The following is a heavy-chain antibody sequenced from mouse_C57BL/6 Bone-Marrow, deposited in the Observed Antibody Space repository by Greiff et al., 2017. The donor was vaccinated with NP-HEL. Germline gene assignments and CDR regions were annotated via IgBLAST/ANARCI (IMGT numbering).Heavy chain of an antibody. CDR1: GYSFTGYY. V-gene: IGHV1-42*01. J-gene: IGHJ2*01. D-gene: IGHD4-1*01. Sequence: VQLKESGPELVKPGASVKISCKASGYSFTGYYMNWVKQSPEKSLEWIGEINPSTGGTTYNQKFKAKATLTVDKSSSTAYMQLKSLTSEDSAVYYCARSPGRDYWGQGTTLTVSS. CDR3: ARSPGRDY. CDR2: INPSTGGT.